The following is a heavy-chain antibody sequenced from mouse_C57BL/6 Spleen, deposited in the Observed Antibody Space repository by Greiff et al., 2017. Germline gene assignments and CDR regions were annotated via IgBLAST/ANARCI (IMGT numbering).Heavy chain of an antibody. Sequence: EVQLQESGPGLVKPSQSLSLTCSVTGYSITSGYYWNWIRQFPGNKLEWMGYISYDGSNNYNPSLKNRISITRDTSKNQFFLKLNSVTTEDTATYYCARDLYDYDGDWFAYWGQGTLVTVSA. D-gene: IGHD2-4*01. CDR2: ISYDGSN. J-gene: IGHJ3*01. CDR3: ARDLYDYDGDWFAY. CDR1: GYSITSGYY. V-gene: IGHV3-6*01.